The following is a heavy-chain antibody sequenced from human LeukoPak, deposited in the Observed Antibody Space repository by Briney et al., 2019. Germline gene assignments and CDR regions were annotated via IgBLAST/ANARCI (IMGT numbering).Heavy chain of an antibody. D-gene: IGHD2-15*01. V-gene: IGHV3-23*01. CDR3: AKSRVVDRRGYFDY. J-gene: IGHJ4*02. CDR1: GFTFNIYP. Sequence: QPGDSLRLSCVASGFTFNIYPMTWVRQSPEKGLEWVSTIGTGGDTYYADSVKGRFTISRDDSKNTLYLQTHSLGAEDTAVYYCAKSRVVDRRGYFDYWGQGTLVTVSS. CDR2: IGTGGDT.